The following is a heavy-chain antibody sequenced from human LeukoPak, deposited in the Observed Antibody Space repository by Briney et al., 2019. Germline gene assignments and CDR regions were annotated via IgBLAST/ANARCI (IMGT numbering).Heavy chain of an antibody. Sequence: GASVKVSCKASGGTFSSYAISWVRQAPGQGLEWMGRIIPILGIANYAQKFQGRVTITAGKSTSTAYMELSSLRSDDTAVYYCARRYCSSTSCSNYYFDYWGQGTPVTVSS. CDR1: GGTFSSYA. CDR3: ARRYCSSTSCSNYYFDY. J-gene: IGHJ4*02. D-gene: IGHD2-2*01. V-gene: IGHV1-69*04. CDR2: IIPILGIA.